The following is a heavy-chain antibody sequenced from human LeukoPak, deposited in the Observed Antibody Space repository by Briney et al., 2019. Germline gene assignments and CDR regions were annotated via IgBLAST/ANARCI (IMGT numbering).Heavy chain of an antibody. CDR3: ARLPQWEPDFDY. CDR2: ISSSSSYI. V-gene: IGHV3-21*01. Sequence: GGSLRLSCAASGFTFSSYSMNWVRQAPGKGLEWVSSISSSSSYIYYADSVKGRFTISRDNAKNSLYLQMNSLRAEDTAVYYCARLPQWEPDFDYWGQGTLVTVSS. CDR1: GFTFSSYS. D-gene: IGHD1-26*01. J-gene: IGHJ4*02.